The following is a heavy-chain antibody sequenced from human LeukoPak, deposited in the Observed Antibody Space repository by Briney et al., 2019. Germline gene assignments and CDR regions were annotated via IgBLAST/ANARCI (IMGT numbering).Heavy chain of an antibody. Sequence: PSETLSLTCTVSGGSISSSSYYWGWIRQPPGKGLEWIGSIYYSGSTYYNPSLKSRVTISVDTSKNQFSLKLSSVTAADTAVYYCARHITNYDFWSAPTHFDYWGQGTLVTVSS. D-gene: IGHD3-3*01. J-gene: IGHJ4*02. CDR1: GGSISSSSYY. CDR2: IYYSGST. CDR3: ARHITNYDFWSAPTHFDY. V-gene: IGHV4-39*01.